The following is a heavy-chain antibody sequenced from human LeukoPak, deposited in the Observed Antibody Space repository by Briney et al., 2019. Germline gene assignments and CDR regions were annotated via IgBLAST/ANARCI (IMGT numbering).Heavy chain of an antibody. J-gene: IGHJ4*02. D-gene: IGHD5-24*01. CDR1: GFTFSSCE. CDR3: VRVGDGYNYDY. V-gene: IGHV3-72*01. CDR2: TRKKANSYTT. Sequence: GGSLRLSCAASGFTFSSCEMNWVRQAPGKGLEWVGRTRKKANSYTTEYAASVKGRFTISRDDSKNSMYLQMNSLKTEDTAVYYCVRVGDGYNYDYWGQGTLVTVSS.